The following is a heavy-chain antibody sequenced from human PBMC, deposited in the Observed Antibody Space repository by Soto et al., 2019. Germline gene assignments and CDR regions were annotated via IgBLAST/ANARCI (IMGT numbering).Heavy chain of an antibody. CDR2: IWYDGSNK. J-gene: IGHJ5*02. CDR1: GFTFSSYG. D-gene: IGHD2-15*01. V-gene: IGHV3-33*01. CDR3: ARGSRGGSHNWFDP. Sequence: PGGSLRLSCAASGFTFSSYGMHCVRQTPGKGLEWGAVIWYDGSNKYYADSGKGRFTISRDNSNNTLYLQMNSLRAEDTAVYYCARGSRGGSHNWFDPWGQGT.